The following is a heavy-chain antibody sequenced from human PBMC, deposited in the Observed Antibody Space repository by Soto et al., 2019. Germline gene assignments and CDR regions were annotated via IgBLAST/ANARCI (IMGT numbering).Heavy chain of an antibody. CDR2: TKNKANSYTT. D-gene: IGHD3-16*01. V-gene: IGHV3-72*01. CDR1: GFTFSDRY. J-gene: IGHJ4*02. Sequence: GSLRLSCAASGFTFSDRYMDWVRQAPGKGLEWVGRTKNKANSYTTEYAASVKGRFTISRDYSRDSVYLQMNSLKTDDTAVYYCTIEGAYPGPDFDYWGQGTLVTVYS. CDR3: TIEGAYPGPDFDY.